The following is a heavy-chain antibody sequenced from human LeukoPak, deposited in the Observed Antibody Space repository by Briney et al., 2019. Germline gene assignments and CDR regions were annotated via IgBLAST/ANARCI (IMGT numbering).Heavy chain of an antibody. D-gene: IGHD1-1*01. CDR2: IYNSEST. V-gene: IGHV4-59*08. J-gene: IGHJ4*02. CDR3: AKIRERTGTTFDS. Sequence: KPSETLSLTCTVSGGSINSYYWSWIRQPPGKGLEWIGYIYNSESTNYNPSLKSRVTISGDTSRNQVSLKLRSVTAADTAVYYCAKIRERTGTTFDSWGQGTLVTVSS. CDR1: GGSINSYY.